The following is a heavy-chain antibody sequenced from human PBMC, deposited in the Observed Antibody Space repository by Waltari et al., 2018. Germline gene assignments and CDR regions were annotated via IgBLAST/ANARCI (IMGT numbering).Heavy chain of an antibody. Sequence: VQLQESGPGLVKPSETLSLTCGVSGFSISSAYYWGWIRQPPGKGLEWIGSIYHSGSTYYNPSLKSRVTISVDTSKNQFSLKLSSVTAADTAVYYCARSRYSSGWYDWFDPWGQGTLVTVSS. V-gene: IGHV4-38-2*01. CDR2: IYHSGST. J-gene: IGHJ5*02. CDR3: ARSRYSSGWYDWFDP. D-gene: IGHD6-19*01. CDR1: GFSISSAYY.